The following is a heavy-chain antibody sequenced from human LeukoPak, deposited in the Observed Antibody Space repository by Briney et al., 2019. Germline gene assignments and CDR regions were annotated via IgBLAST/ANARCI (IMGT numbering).Heavy chain of an antibody. V-gene: IGHV1-3*03. J-gene: IGHJ6*03. CDR1: GYTFTSYA. D-gene: IGHD6-13*01. Sequence: GASVKVSCKASGYTFTSYAMHWVRQAPGQRLEWMGWINAGNGNTKYSQEFQGRVTITRDTSASTAYMELSSLRSEDMAVYYCARGGYSSRFPRTPYYYYYYMDVWGKGTTVTVSS. CDR3: ARGGYSSRFPRTPYYYYYYMDV. CDR2: INAGNGNT.